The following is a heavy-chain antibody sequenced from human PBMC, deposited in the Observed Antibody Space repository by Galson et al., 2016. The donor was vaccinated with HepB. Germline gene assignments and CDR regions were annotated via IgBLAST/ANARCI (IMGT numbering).Heavy chain of an antibody. CDR3: AKDLNGYRFLEWLRSGGMDV. J-gene: IGHJ6*02. V-gene: IGHV3-30*18. D-gene: IGHD3-3*01. CDR1: GFTFSNYG. CDR2: ILYDGSNK. Sequence: SLRLSCAASGFTFSNYGMHWVRQAPGKGLEWVAFILYDGSNKYYADSVKGRFTISRDNSKNTMDLQMKSLRAEDTAVYYCAKDLNGYRFLEWLRSGGMDVWGQGTPVTVSS.